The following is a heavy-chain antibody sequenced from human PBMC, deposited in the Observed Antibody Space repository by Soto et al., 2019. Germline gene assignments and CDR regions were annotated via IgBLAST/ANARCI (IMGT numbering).Heavy chain of an antibody. CDR3: ARDWATVNTGGFFDH. V-gene: IGHV1-18*01. Sequence: QVQLMQSGAEVKKPGASVKVSCKASGYTFSSYGISWVRQAPGQGLEWMGWISGYNGDTNYAEDLQGRVTMTTDTSTRTDYMELRSLRSDDTAVYYCARDWATVNTGGFFDHWGQGTLVTVSS. CDR1: GYTFSSYG. CDR2: ISGYNGDT. J-gene: IGHJ4*02. D-gene: IGHD4-4*01.